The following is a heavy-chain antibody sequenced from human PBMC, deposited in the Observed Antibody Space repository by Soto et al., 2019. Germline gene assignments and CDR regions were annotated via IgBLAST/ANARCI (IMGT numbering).Heavy chain of an antibody. V-gene: IGHV4-39*01. Sequence: QLQLQESGPGLVKPSETLSLTCTVSGDSISSISYYWGWIRQPPGKGLEWIGSIYYSGSTFYKPSLKSRVTISVDTSKNQFSLQLSSVTAADTAVYYCARVRRISMIRGVNNWFDPWGLGTLVTVSS. CDR1: GDSISSISYY. D-gene: IGHD3-10*01. J-gene: IGHJ5*02. CDR2: IYYSGST. CDR3: ARVRRISMIRGVNNWFDP.